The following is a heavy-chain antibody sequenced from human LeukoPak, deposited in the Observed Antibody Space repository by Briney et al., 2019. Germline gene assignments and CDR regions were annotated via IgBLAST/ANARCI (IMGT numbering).Heavy chain of an antibody. V-gene: IGHV3-74*01. CDR2: INSDGSST. CDR1: GFTFSSYW. CDR3: ARGGYYDSSGSDY. J-gene: IGHJ4*02. Sequence: GGSLRLSCAASGFTFSSYWMHWVRQAPGKGLVWVSRINSDGSSTSYADSVKGRFTISRDNAKNTRYLQMNSLRAEDTAVYYCARGGYYDSSGSDYWGQGTLVTVSS. D-gene: IGHD3-22*01.